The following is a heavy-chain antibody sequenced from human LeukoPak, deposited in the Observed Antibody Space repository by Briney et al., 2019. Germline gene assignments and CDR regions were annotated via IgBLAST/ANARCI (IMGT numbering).Heavy chain of an antibody. J-gene: IGHJ3*02. CDR1: GFIFSHYW. D-gene: IGHD2-15*01. CDR2: IKPDGSDK. CDR3: AREDMWAFDM. Sequence: GGSLRLPCAASGFIFSHYWMSWVRQAPGKGLEWVANIKPDGSDKDYIDSVKGRFTMSRDNAKNSLYLQMDSLRAEDTAVYYCAREDMWAFDMWGQGTMVTVSS. V-gene: IGHV3-7*01.